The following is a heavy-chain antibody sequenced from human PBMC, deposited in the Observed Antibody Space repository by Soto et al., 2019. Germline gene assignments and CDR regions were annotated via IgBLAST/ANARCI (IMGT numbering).Heavy chain of an antibody. CDR1: GGSISSGSFH. Sequence: TLSLPFAVSGGSISSGSFHWDFVRQHPGKCREWIGYLYYSGNTYYNPSLKSRLTISVDTSKNQFSLKLSSVTAEDTAVYYCARDGGYGSGSYYFDYWGQGTLVTVSS. D-gene: IGHD3-10*01. CDR2: LYYSGNT. J-gene: IGHJ4*02. CDR3: ARDGGYGSGSYYFDY. V-gene: IGHV4-31*11.